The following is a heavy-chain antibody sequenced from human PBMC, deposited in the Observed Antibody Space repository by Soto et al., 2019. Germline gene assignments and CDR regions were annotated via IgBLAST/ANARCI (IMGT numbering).Heavy chain of an antibody. CDR2: IYYST. CDR1: GGSISGYY. J-gene: IGHJ4*02. V-gene: IGHV4-59*01. D-gene: IGHD6-19*01. CDR3: ARTSPVAGGFDY. Sequence: QVQLQESGPGLVKPSENLSLTCTVSGGSISGYYWSWIRQPPGKGLEWIGYIYYSTNYNPSLKSRVTISIDTSKNQLSLKLTSVTAADTAVYYCARTSPVAGGFDYWGQGTLVTVSS.